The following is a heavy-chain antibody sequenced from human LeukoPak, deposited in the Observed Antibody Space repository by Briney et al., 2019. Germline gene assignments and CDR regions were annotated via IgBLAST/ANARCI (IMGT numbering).Heavy chain of an antibody. CDR2: VNPTDGST. CDR1: GYTFANYY. J-gene: IGHJ4*02. Sequence: ASVNVSCEASGYTFANYYLHWVRQAPGQGLEWMGIVNPTDGSTTYGQKFQGTVTMTRDTSTRTVYLELSSLRSEDTAVYYCARRGWYSAYDPIFDYWGQGTLVTVSS. CDR3: ARRGWYSAYDPIFDY. D-gene: IGHD5-12*01. V-gene: IGHV1-46*01.